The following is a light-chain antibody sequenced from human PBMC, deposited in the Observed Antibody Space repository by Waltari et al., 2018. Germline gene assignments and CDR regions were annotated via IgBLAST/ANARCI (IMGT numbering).Light chain of an antibody. J-gene: IGLJ3*02. Sequence: HLWLPHPPHPSAPRGARVRLPSLLSSGHSTTPLPCLQQQPEKGPRYLMNVNSDGSHNKGVGIPDRFSGSSSGAERYLTISSLQSEDEADYYCQTGGHGTWVFGGGTRLTVL. CDR2: VNSDGSH. CDR1: SGHSTTP. CDR3: QTGGHGTWV. V-gene: IGLV4-69*01.